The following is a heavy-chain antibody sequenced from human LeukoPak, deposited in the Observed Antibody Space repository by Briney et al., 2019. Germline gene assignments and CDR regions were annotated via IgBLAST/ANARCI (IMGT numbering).Heavy chain of an antibody. Sequence: ASVKVSCKASGYTFTSYAMHWVRRAPGQRLEWMGWINAGNGNTKYSQKFQGRVTITRDTSASTAYMELSSLRSEDTAVYYCARGSGYYYGYYFDYWGQGTLVTVSS. CDR3: ARGSGYYYGYYFDY. D-gene: IGHD3-22*01. CDR2: INAGNGNT. V-gene: IGHV1-3*01. J-gene: IGHJ4*02. CDR1: GYTFTSYA.